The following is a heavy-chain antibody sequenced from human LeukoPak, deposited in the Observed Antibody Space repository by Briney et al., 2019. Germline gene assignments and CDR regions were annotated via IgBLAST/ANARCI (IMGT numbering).Heavy chain of an antibody. D-gene: IGHD6-13*01. CDR1: GYTFTSYG. J-gene: IGHJ5*02. V-gene: IGHV1-18*01. CDR2: ISAYNGNT. CDR3: ARDIRAAAGMGWFDP. Sequence: GASVKVSCKASGYTFTSYGISWVRQAPGQGLEWMGWISAYNGNTNYAQKLQGRVTMTTDTSTSTAYMELRSLRSDDTAVYYCARDIRAAAGMGWFDPWGQRTLVTVSS.